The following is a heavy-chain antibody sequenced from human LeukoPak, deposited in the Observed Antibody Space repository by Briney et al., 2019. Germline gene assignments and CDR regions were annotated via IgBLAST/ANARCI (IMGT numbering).Heavy chain of an antibody. D-gene: IGHD1-26*01. V-gene: IGHV4-30-4*08. Sequence: SETLSLTCTVSGGSISSGDYYWSWIRQPPGKGLEWIGYIYYSGSTYYYPSLKSRVTISVDTSKNQFSLKLSSVTAADTAVYYCTGGSYSRYFDYWGQGTLVTVSS. CDR1: GGSISSGDYY. CDR3: TGGSYSRYFDY. J-gene: IGHJ4*02. CDR2: IYYSGST.